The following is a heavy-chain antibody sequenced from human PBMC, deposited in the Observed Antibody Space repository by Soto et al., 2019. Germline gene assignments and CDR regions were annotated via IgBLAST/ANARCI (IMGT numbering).Heavy chain of an antibody. CDR3: AKDRTYYDFWSGYYGPIDY. D-gene: IGHD3-3*01. V-gene: IGHV3-23*01. CDR2: ISGSGGST. J-gene: IGHJ4*02. CDR1: GFTFCSYA. Sequence: PGGSLRISCAASGFTFCSYAMSGVRQAPGKGLEWVSAISGSGGSTYYADSVKGRFTISRDNSKNTLYLQMNSLRAEDTAVYYCAKDRTYYDFWSGYYGPIDYWGQGTLVTVSS.